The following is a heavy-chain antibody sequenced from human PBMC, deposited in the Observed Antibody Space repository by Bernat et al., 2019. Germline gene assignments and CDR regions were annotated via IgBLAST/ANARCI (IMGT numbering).Heavy chain of an antibody. V-gene: IGHV3-33*01. Sequence: QVQRVESGGGVVQPGRSLRLSCAASGFTFSSYGMHWVRQAPGKGLEWVAVIWSDGSNHSYAASVQGRFTISRDNSKTTLYLQMNSLRAEDTAVYYCARDQTYYSYGMDVWGQGTTVTVSS. CDR1: GFTFSSYG. CDR3: ARDQTYYSYGMDV. CDR2: IWSDGSNH. J-gene: IGHJ6*02.